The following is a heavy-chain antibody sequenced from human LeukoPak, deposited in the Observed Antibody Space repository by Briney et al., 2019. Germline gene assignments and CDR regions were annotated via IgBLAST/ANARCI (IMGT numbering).Heavy chain of an antibody. CDR1: GVSFSGYY. J-gene: IGHJ4*02. CDR2: INHSGST. CDR3: ARETVAGTYYFDY. V-gene: IGHV4-34*01. D-gene: IGHD6-19*01. Sequence: SETLSLTRAVYGVSFSGYYWSWLRQPPGKGLEWIGEINHSGSTNYNPSLKSRVTISVDTSKNQFSLKLSSVTAADTAVYYCARETVAGTYYFDYWGQGTLVTVSS.